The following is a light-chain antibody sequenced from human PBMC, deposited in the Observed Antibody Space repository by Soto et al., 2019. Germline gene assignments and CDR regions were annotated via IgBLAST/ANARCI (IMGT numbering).Light chain of an antibody. Sequence: QSALTQPPSASGSPGQSVTISCTGTSSDVGGYDYVSWYQQQPGKAPKLMIYEVRKRPSGVPDRFSGSSSGTTVTLTISGVQAEDEADYYCQSADSSGTYPVFGGGTQLTVL. CDR3: QSADSSGTYPV. CDR1: SSDVGGYDY. CDR2: EVR. J-gene: IGLJ2*01. V-gene: IGLV2-8*01.